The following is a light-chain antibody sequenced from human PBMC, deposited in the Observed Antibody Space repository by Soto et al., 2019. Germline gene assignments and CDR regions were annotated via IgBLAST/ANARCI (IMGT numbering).Light chain of an antibody. CDR2: GAS. CDR1: QSVTTTY. J-gene: IGKJ1*01. CDR3: QQYGDSPPWT. V-gene: IGKV3-20*01. Sequence: ENVLTQSPATLSLSPGERATPSCRASQSVTTTYLAWYQQKPGQAPRLLIYGASTRATGIPSRFSGSGSGTDFTLTISRLEPEDFAVYYCQQYGDSPPWTFGQGTKVDIK.